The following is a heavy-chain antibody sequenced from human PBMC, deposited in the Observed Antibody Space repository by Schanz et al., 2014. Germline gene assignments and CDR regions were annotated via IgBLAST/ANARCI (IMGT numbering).Heavy chain of an antibody. CDR1: GFSLNTYG. CDR3: AKARRKSNCSGGRCFHYSYYGMDV. CDR2: IWYDENNK. J-gene: IGHJ6*02. V-gene: IGHV3-33*06. Sequence: QAQLMESGGGVVQPGTSLILSCSVSGFSLNTYGIHWFRQPAGKGLEWVAVIWYDENNKYYADSVKGRFTMSRDNSKNTLYLQMNSLRAEDTAVYYCAKARRKSNCSGGRCFHYSYYGMDVWGQGTTVIVSS. D-gene: IGHD2-15*01.